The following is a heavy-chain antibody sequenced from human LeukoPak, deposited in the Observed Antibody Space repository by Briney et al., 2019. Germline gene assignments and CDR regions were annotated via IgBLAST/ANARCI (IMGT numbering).Heavy chain of an antibody. CDR1: GYTFTSYY. CDR3: ARLGGAVAGRFFDY. CDR2: INPNSGGT. J-gene: IGHJ4*02. D-gene: IGHD6-19*01. Sequence: ASVKVSCKASGYTFTSYYMHWVRQAPGQGLEWMGWINPNSGGTNYAQKFQGRVTMTRATSISTAYMQLRRLRSDDTAVYYCARLGGAVAGRFFDYWGQATLVTVSS. V-gene: IGHV1-2*02.